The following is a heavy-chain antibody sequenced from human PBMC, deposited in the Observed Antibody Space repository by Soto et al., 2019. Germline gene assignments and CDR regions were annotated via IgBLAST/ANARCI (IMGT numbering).Heavy chain of an antibody. CDR3: ARGTYYYVFDP. D-gene: IGHD3-10*02. J-gene: IGHJ5*02. V-gene: IGHV3-23*01. CDR1: GFTFSSYA. CDR2: ISGSGGST. Sequence: GGSLRLSCAASGFTFSSYAMSWVHQAPGKGLEWVSAISGSGGSTYYADSVKGRFTISRDNSKNTLYLQMNSLRAEDTAVYYCARGTYYYVFDPWGQGTLVTVSS.